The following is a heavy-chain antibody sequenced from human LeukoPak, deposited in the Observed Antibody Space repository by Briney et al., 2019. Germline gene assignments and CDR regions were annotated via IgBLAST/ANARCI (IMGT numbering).Heavy chain of an antibody. V-gene: IGHV4-39*01. CDR1: GGSISGSNDY. D-gene: IGHD3-10*01. J-gene: IGHJ4*02. CDR2: IYYSGST. Sequence: SETLSLTCTVSGGSISGSNDYWAWIRQPPGKGLEWIGNIYYSGSTYYKPSLKSRVTISVDTSKNQFSLKLSSVTAADTAVYYCARHFRSFHGSGGYYPTYFGFWGQGNLGTGSS. CDR3: ARHFRSFHGSGGYYPTYFGF.